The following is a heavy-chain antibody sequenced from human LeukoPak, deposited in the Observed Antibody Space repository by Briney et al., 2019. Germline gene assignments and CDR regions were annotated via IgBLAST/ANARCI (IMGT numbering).Heavy chain of an antibody. CDR1: GFTFSSYW. Sequence: GGSLRLSCAASGFTFSSYWMHWVRQAPGKGLEWVSRVNPDGTFTNYVDSVKGRFTISRDNAKDTVYLQMNSLRVEDTAVYYCARDLGWYYGDFWGQGTLVTVSS. CDR2: VNPDGTFT. D-gene: IGHD3-3*01. J-gene: IGHJ4*02. V-gene: IGHV3-74*01. CDR3: ARDLGWYYGDF.